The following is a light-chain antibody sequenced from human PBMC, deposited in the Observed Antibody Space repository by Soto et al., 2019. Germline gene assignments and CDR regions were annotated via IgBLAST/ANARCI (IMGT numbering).Light chain of an antibody. CDR2: SAS. CDR1: QSVSSDF. J-gene: IGKJ1*01. Sequence: EIVLTQSPGTLSLSPGERAALSCRASQSVSSDFLAWYRQKPGQAPRLLIYSASTRATGIPNRFSGSGSGTDFTLTINRLEPEDFAVDYCQQYRSSPSTFGQGTKVEVK. V-gene: IGKV3-20*01. CDR3: QQYRSSPST.